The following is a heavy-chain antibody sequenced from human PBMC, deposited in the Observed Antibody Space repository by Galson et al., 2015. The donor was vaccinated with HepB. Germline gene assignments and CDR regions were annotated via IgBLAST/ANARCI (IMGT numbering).Heavy chain of an antibody. D-gene: IGHD6-19*01. CDR3: AKGHQELLALQYCFDS. V-gene: IGHV3-23*01. Sequence: SLRLSCAASGFTFRSFAMNWVRQAPGKGLQWVSAISNTGDSTFFADSVKGRFTLSRDNSKKTLYLQMNSLRVEDTAVYYCAKGHQELLALQYCFDSWGQGTLVTVSS. J-gene: IGHJ4*02. CDR2: ISNTGDST. CDR1: GFTFRSFA.